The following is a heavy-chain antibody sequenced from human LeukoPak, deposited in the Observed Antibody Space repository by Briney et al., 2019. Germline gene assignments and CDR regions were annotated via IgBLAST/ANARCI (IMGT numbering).Heavy chain of an antibody. J-gene: IGHJ3*02. V-gene: IGHV4-34*01. Sequence: SETLSLTCAVYGGSFSGYYWSWIRQPPGKGLEWIGEINHSGSTNYNPSLKSRVTISVDTSKNQFSLKLSSVTAADTAVYYCARVRVIRYQLLWNKGDAFDTWGQGTMVTVSS. CDR1: GGSFSGYY. D-gene: IGHD2-2*01. CDR2: INHSGST. CDR3: ARVRVIRYQLLWNKGDAFDT.